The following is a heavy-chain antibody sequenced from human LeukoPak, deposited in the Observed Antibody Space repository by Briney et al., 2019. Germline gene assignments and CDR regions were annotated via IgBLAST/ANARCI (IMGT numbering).Heavy chain of an antibody. V-gene: IGHV4-59*08. CDR2: IYYSGST. J-gene: IGHJ4*02. D-gene: IGHD6-13*01. CDR1: GGSISSYY. Sequence: SENLSLTCTVSGGSISSYYWSWIRQPPGKGLEWIGYIYYSGSTNYNPSLKSRVTISVDTSKNQFSLKLSSVTAADTAVYYCARGIAAASGYFDYWGQGTLVTVSS. CDR3: ARGIAAASGYFDY.